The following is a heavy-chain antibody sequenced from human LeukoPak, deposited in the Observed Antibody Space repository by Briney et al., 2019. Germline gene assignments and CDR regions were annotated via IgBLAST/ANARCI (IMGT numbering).Heavy chain of an antibody. CDR1: GFTFSSYD. J-gene: IGHJ6*03. CDR3: AKDSAFYYIDV. V-gene: IGHV3-13*03. CDR2: IGTAGDT. D-gene: IGHD3-10*01. Sequence: PGGSLRLSCAACGFTFSSYDMHWVRQATGKGLEWVSAIGTAGDTYYPGSVKGQFTISRENAKNSLYLQMNSLRAGDTAVYYCAKDSAFYYIDVWGKGTTVIISS.